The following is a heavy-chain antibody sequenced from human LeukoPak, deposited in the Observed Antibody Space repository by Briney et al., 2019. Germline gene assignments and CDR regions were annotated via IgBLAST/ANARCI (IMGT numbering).Heavy chain of an antibody. Sequence: GRSLRLSCAASGFTFDDYAMHWVRQAPGKGLEWVAGISWSSGNIGYVDSVKGRFTISRDNAENSLHLEMNSLRHEDTAVYFCARDAWRRAFNYGMDVWGQGTTVAVSS. J-gene: IGHJ6*02. D-gene: IGHD5-12*01. V-gene: IGHV3-9*01. CDR2: ISWSSGNI. CDR1: GFTFDDYA. CDR3: ARDAWRRAFNYGMDV.